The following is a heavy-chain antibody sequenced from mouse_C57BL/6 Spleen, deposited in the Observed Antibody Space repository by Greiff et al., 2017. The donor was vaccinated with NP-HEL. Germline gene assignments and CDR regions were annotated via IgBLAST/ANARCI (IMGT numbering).Heavy chain of an antibody. CDR2: IYPRSGNT. V-gene: IGHV1-81*01. CDR3: AGAGITTIVATDGYFDV. J-gene: IGHJ1*03. D-gene: IGHD1-1*01. Sequence: QVQLQQSGAELARPGASVKLSCKASGYTFTSYGISWVKQRTGQGLEWIGEIYPRSGNTYYNEKFKGKATLTADKSSSTAYMELRSLTSEDSEVXFCAGAGITTIVATDGYFDVWGTGTTVTVSS. CDR1: GYTFTSYG.